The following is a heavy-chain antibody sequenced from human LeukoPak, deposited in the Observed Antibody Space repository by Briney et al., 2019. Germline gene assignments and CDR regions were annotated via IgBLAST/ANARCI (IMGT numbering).Heavy chain of an antibody. Sequence: PSEALSLTCTVSDGSISSSSYYWGWIRQPPGKGLEWIGSIYYSGSTYYIPSLKSRVTISVDTSKNQFSLKLSSVTAADTAVYYCARLYVYYYYMDVWGKGTTVTVSS. V-gene: IGHV4-39*01. CDR2: IYYSGST. CDR3: ARLYVYYYYMDV. J-gene: IGHJ6*03. CDR1: DGSISSSSYY. D-gene: IGHD3-16*01.